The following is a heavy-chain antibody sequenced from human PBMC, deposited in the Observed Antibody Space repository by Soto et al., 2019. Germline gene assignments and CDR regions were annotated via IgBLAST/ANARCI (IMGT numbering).Heavy chain of an antibody. V-gene: IGHV3-48*02. CDR2: ISSSSATI. CDR3: ARDKGGTVAGFNWFDP. J-gene: IGHJ5*02. CDR1: GFKFSMFG. D-gene: IGHD6-19*01. Sequence: ELLLQESGGELVQPGGSLRLSCVASGFKFSMFGMNWVRQAPGKGLEWIAYISSSSATIMYGGSVEGRFTVSRDNAENSLFLQMKSLRDEDTAVYYCARDKGGTVAGFNWFDPWGHGTLVTVST.